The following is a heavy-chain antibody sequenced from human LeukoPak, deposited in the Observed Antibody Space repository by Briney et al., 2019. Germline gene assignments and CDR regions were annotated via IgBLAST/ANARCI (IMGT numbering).Heavy chain of an antibody. CDR3: AREKGSTVTTLIYYYYYMDV. J-gene: IGHJ6*03. CDR2: ISSSSSYI. D-gene: IGHD4-17*01. V-gene: IGHV3-21*01. CDR1: GFTFSSYS. Sequence: GGSLRLSCAASGFTFSSYSMNWVRQAPGKGLEWVSSISSSSSYIYYADSVKGRFTISRDNAKNSLYLQMNSLRAEDTAVYYCAREKGSTVTTLIYYYYYMDVWGKGTTVTVSS.